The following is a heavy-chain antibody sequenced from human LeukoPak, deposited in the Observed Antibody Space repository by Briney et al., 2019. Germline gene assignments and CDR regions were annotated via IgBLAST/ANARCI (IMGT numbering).Heavy chain of an antibody. CDR3: AGARLRARYNWNNRRTYYYYYMDV. V-gene: IGHV3-74*01. D-gene: IGHD1/OR15-1a*01. CDR1: GFTFSSYW. J-gene: IGHJ6*03. CDR2: INSDGSST. Sequence: PGGSLRLSCAASGFTFSSYWMHWVRQAPGKGLVWVSRINSDGSSTSYADSVKGRFTISRDNAKNTLYLQMNSLRAEDTAVYYCAGARLRARYNWNNRRTYYYYYMDVWGKGTTVTVSS.